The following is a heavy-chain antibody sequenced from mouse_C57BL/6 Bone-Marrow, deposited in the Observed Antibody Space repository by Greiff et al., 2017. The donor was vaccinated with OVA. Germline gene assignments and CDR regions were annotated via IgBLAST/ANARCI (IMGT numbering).Heavy chain of an antibody. CDR2: IDPENGDT. D-gene: IGHD1-1*01. CDR1: GFNIKDDY. V-gene: IGHV14-4*01. CDR3: TLPIYYYGSSYLYYFDY. Sequence: EVQLQQSGAELVRPGASVKLSCTASGFNIKDDYMHWVKQRPEQGLEWIGWIDPENGDTEYASKFQGKATITADTSSNTAYLQLSSLTSEDTAVYYCTLPIYYYGSSYLYYFDYWGQGTTLTVSS. J-gene: IGHJ2*01.